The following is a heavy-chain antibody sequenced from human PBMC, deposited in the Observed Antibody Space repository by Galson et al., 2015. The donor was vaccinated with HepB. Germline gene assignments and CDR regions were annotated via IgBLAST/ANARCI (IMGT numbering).Heavy chain of an antibody. CDR3: ARAFSIAARFDH. CDR2: VYSSGST. CDR1: GGSISGYY. V-gene: IGHV4-59*01. D-gene: IGHD6-6*01. Sequence: SETLSLTCAVSGGSISGYYWNWIRQPPGKGLEWIGYVYSSGSTSYNPSLKSRISISLDTSRNQFSLNLSSVTAADTAVYYCARAFSIAARFDHWGQGPLVTVSS. J-gene: IGHJ4*02.